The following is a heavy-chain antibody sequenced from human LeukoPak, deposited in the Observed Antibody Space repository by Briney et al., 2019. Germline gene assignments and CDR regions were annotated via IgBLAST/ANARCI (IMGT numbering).Heavy chain of an antibody. CDR3: ARSSGSYSYYGMDV. J-gene: IGHJ6*02. Sequence: GASVKVSCKASGYTFTGYYMHWVRQAPGQGLEWMGWINPNSGGTNYAQKFQGWVTMTRDTSISTAYMELSRLRSDDTAVYYCARSSGSYSYYGMDVWGQGTTVTVSS. CDR2: INPNSGGT. CDR1: GYTFTGYY. V-gene: IGHV1-2*04. D-gene: IGHD1-26*01.